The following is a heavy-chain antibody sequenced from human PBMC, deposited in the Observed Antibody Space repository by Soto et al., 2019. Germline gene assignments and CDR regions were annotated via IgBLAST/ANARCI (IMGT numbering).Heavy chain of an antibody. CDR3: AKDFGYSYGPLDY. CDR1: GFTFSSYG. D-gene: IGHD5-18*01. V-gene: IGHV3-30*18. CDR2: ISYDGSNK. Sequence: GGSLRLSCAASGFTFSSYGMHWVRQAPGKGLEWVAVISYDGSNKYYADSVKGRFTIFRDNSKNTLYLQMNSLRAEDTAVYYCAKDFGYSYGPLDYWGQGTLVTVSS. J-gene: IGHJ4*02.